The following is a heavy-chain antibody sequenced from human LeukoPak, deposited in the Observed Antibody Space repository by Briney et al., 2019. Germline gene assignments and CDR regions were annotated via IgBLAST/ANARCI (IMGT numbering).Heavy chain of an antibody. D-gene: IGHD3-10*01. J-gene: IGHJ4*02. CDR1: GGSFSGYY. V-gene: IGHV4-34*01. Sequence: PSETLSLTCAVYGGSFSGYYWSWIRQPPGKGLEWIGEINHSGSTNYNPSLKSRVTISVDTSKNQFSLKLSSVTAADTAVYYCARGPWMVRGVPLKYWGQGTLVTVSS. CDR2: INHSGST. CDR3: ARGPWMVRGVPLKY.